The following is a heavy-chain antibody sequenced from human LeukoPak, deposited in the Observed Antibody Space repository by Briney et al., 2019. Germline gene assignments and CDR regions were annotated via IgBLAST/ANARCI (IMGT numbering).Heavy chain of an antibody. CDR2: IYYSGST. D-gene: IGHD3-3*01. CDR1: GGSISSGGYY. V-gene: IGHV4-31*03. Sequence: SETLSLTCTVSGGSISSGGYYWSWIRQHPGKGLEWIGYIYYSGSTYYNPSLKSRVTISVDTSKNQSSLKLSSVTAADTAVYYCARILATYYDFWSGPQYFDLWGRGTLVTVSS. CDR3: ARILATYYDFWSGPQYFDL. J-gene: IGHJ2*01.